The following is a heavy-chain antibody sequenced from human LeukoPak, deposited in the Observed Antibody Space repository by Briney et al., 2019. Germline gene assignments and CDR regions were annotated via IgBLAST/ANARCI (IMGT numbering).Heavy chain of an antibody. V-gene: IGHV4-34*01. CDR1: GGSFSGYY. CDR2: INHSGST. J-gene: IGHJ4*02. D-gene: IGHD3-3*01. Sequence: SEALSLTCAVYGGSFSGYYWSWIRQPPGKGLEWLGEINHSGSTNYNPSLKGRVTISVDTSKNQFSLKLSSVTAADTAVYYCARGAEGYDFWSGYYSRDFDYWGQGTLVTVSS. CDR3: ARGAEGYDFWSGYYSRDFDY.